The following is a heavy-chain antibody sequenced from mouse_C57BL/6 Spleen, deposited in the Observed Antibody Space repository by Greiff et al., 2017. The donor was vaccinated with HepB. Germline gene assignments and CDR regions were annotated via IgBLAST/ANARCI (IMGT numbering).Heavy chain of an antibody. CDR2: INPNNGGT. Sequence: VQLQQSGPELVKPGASVKISCKASGYTFTDYYMNWVKQSHGKSLEWIGDINPNNGGTSYNQKFKGKATLTVDKSSSTAYMELRSLTSEDSAVYYCARGESGYHDFDYWGQGTTLTVSS. D-gene: IGHD2-2*01. J-gene: IGHJ2*01. CDR1: GYTFTDYY. V-gene: IGHV1-26*01. CDR3: ARGESGYHDFDY.